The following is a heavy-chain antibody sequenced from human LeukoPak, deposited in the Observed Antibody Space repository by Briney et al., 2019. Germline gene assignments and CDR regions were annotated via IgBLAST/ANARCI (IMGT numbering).Heavy chain of an antibody. CDR3: AKDRGSYDFWSGYYFDY. J-gene: IGHJ4*02. CDR1: GFTFSSYA. CDR2: ISGSGGST. V-gene: IGHV3-23*01. Sequence: PGGSLRLSCAASGFTFSSYAMSWVRQAPGKGLEWVSAISGSGGSTYYADSVKGRFTISRDNSKNTLYLQMNSLRAEDTAVYYCAKDRGSYDFWSGYYFDYWGQGTLVTVSS. D-gene: IGHD3-3*01.